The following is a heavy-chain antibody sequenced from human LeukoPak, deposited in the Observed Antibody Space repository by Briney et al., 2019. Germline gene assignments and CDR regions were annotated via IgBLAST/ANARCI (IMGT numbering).Heavy chain of an antibody. CDR2: ISGSGGST. Sequence: GGSLRLSCEAPRFTFSNYAMSWVRQAPGEGLEWVSAISGSGGSTYYADSVKGRFTISRDNSKNTLHLQMNSLRDDDTALYYCATAGNNWDYYVDYWGQGTLVTVSS. CDR1: RFTFSNYA. D-gene: IGHD1-7*01. CDR3: ATAGNNWDYYVDY. J-gene: IGHJ4*02. V-gene: IGHV3-23*01.